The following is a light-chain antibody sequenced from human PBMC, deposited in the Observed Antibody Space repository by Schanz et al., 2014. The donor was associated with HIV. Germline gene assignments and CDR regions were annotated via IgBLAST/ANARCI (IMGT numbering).Light chain of an antibody. CDR2: EVS. Sequence: QSALTQPPFASGSPGQSVTISCTGTSSDVGGYNYVSWYQQHPGKAPKIMIYEVSKRPSGVPDRFSGSKSGNTASLTISGLQAEDEADYYCCSFAGTIWVFGGGTKLTVL. CDR1: SSDVGGYNY. CDR3: CSFAGTIWV. V-gene: IGLV2-8*01. J-gene: IGLJ3*02.